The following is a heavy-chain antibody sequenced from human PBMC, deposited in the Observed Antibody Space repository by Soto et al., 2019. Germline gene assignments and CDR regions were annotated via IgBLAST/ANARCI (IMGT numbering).Heavy chain of an antibody. V-gene: IGHV4-39*01. J-gene: IGHJ6*02. CDR1: GGSISSSSYY. CDR3: ARHRTSMDV. Sequence: SETLSLTCTVSGGSISSSSYYWGWIRQPPGKGLEWIGSIYYSGSTYYNPSLKSRVTISVDTSKNQFSLKLSSVTAADTAVYDCARHRTSMDVWGQGTTVTVSS. CDR2: IYYSGST.